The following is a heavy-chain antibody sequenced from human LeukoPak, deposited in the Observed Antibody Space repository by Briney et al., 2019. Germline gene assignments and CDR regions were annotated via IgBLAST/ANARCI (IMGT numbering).Heavy chain of an antibody. CDR2: INPNSGGT. CDR3: ARDRGYCSSTSCYHFDY. V-gene: IGHV1-2*02. CDR1: GYTFTGYY. J-gene: IGHJ4*02. Sequence: ASVKVSCKASGYTFTGYYIHWVRQAPGQGLEWMGWINPNSGGTNYAQKFQGRVTMTRDTSISTAYMELSRLRSDGTAVYYCARDRGYCSSTSCYHFDYWGQGTLVTVSS. D-gene: IGHD2-2*01.